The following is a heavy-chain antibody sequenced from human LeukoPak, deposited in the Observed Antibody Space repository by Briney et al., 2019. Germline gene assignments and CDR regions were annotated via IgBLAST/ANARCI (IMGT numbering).Heavy chain of an antibody. D-gene: IGHD5-24*01. CDR1: GYTFTSYD. CDR3: ARRNTIMVAGLDY. CDR2: MNPNSGNT. V-gene: IGHV1-8*01. J-gene: IGHJ4*02. Sequence: ASVKVSCKASGYTFTSYDNNWVRQATGQGLEWMGWMNPNSGNTGYAQKFQGRVTMTRNTSISTAFMELSSLRSEDTAVYYCARRNTIMVAGLDYWGQGTLVTVSS.